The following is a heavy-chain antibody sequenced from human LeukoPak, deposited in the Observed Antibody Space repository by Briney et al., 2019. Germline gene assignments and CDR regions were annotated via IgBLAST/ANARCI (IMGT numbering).Heavy chain of an antibody. CDR1: GFTFSSYS. J-gene: IGHJ4*02. V-gene: IGHV3-21*04. CDR3: AKDIGGYYSTFDY. CDR2: ISSSSSYI. Sequence: PGGSLRLSCAASGFTFSSYSMNWVRQAPGKGLEWVSSISSSSSYIYYADSVKGRFTISRDNAKNSLYLQMNSLRAEDTALYYCAKDIGGYYSTFDYWGQGTLVTVSS. D-gene: IGHD3-22*01.